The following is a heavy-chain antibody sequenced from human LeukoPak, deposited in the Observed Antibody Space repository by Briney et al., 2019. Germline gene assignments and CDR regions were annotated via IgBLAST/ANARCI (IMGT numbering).Heavy chain of an antibody. V-gene: IGHV3-33*01. CDR2: IWYDGSEK. CDR1: GFTFSSFG. Sequence: GSLGLSCAASGFTFSSFGMHWVRQAPGKGLDWVAVIWYDGSEKFYADSVKGRFTISRDNSKNTLYLQMNSLRVEDTAAYYCARGGNAFDIWGQGTMVTVSS. D-gene: IGHD1-14*01. J-gene: IGHJ3*02. CDR3: ARGGNAFDI.